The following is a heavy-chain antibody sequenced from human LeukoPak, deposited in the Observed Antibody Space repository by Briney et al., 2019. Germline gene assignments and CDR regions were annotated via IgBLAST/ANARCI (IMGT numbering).Heavy chain of an antibody. CDR1: GGSFSGYY. CDR2: INHSGST. V-gene: IGHV4-34*01. J-gene: IGHJ4*02. CDR3: ARGRYNWNTRPFDY. Sequence: PSETLSLTCAVYGGSFSGYYWSWIRQPPGKGLEWIGEINHSGSTNYNPSLKSRVTISVDTSKNQFSLKLSSVTAADTAVYYCARGRYNWNTRPFDYWGQGTLVTASS. D-gene: IGHD1-1*01.